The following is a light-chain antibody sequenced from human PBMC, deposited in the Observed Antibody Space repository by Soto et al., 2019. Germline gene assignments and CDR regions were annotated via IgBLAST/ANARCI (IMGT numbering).Light chain of an antibody. J-gene: IGLJ1*01. CDR1: SSDIGYYNR. V-gene: IGLV2-14*01. CDR2: EVS. CDR3: NSYTTTSTYV. Sequence: QSVLTQPDSVSGSPGQSIAISCAGTSSDIGYYNRVSWYQQYPGKASKLLIYEVSDRPSGVSDRFSGSKSGNTASLTISGLQAEDEADYYCNSYTTTSTYVFGTGTKVTVL.